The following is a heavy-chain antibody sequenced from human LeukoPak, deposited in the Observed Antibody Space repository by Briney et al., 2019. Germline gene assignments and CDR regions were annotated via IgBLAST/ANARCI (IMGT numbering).Heavy chain of an antibody. J-gene: IGHJ4*02. V-gene: IGHV3-48*03. CDR1: GFTFSNYE. Sequence: PGGSLRLSCAASGFTFSNYEMHWVRQAPGKGLEWVSYISSSGSDIYYADSVKGRFTISRDNAKNSLYLQMNSLRAEDTAVYYCARAGASGSYSGNWGQGTLVTVSS. CDR3: ARAGASGSYSGN. D-gene: IGHD1-26*01. CDR2: ISSSGSDI.